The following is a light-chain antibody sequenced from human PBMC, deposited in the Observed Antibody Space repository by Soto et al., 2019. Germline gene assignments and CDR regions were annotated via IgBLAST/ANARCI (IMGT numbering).Light chain of an antibody. J-gene: IGLJ2*01. Sequence: QSVLSQPASVSGSPGQSITISCTGTGSDVGGYDYVSWYQQHPGKAPKLMIYEVSNRPSGVANRFSGSKSGNTASLTISGLQAEDEADYYCSSYTGSSNPGVVFGGGTKLTVL. CDR3: SSYTGSSNPGVV. CDR2: EVS. V-gene: IGLV2-14*01. CDR1: GSDVGGYDY.